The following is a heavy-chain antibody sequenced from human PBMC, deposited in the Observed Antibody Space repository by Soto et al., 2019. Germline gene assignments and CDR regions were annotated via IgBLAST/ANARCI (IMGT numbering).Heavy chain of an antibody. Sequence: LRLSCAASGFTFSSYSMNWVRQAPGKGLEWIGSIYYSGSTYYNPSLKSRVTISVDTSKNQFSLKLSSVTAADTAVYYCARHLYGSGSYSYWGQGTLVTVSS. V-gene: IGHV4-39*01. CDR1: GFTFSSYSMN. D-gene: IGHD3-10*01. CDR2: IYYSGST. CDR3: ARHLYGSGSYSY. J-gene: IGHJ4*02.